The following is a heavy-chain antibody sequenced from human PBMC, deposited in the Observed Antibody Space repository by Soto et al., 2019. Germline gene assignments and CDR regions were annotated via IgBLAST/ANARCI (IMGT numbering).Heavy chain of an antibody. CDR2: IYYSGST. Sequence: SETLSLTCTVSGGSISSGGYYWSWIRQHPGKGLEWIGYIYYSGSTYYNPSLKSRVTISVDTSKNQFSLKLSSATAADTAVYYCARLLRAMVRGVNWFDPWGQGTLVTVSS. J-gene: IGHJ5*02. CDR3: ARLLRAMVRGVNWFDP. CDR1: GGSISSGGYY. D-gene: IGHD3-10*01. V-gene: IGHV4-31*03.